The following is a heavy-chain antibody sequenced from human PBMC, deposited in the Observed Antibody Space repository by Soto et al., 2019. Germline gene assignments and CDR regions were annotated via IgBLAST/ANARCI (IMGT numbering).Heavy chain of an antibody. CDR3: ARDLGLYSGYGGAFDI. J-gene: IGHJ3*02. Sequence: GGSLRLSCAASGFTFSSYSMNWVRQAPGKGLEWVSSISSSSSYIYYADSVKGRFTISRDNAKNSLYLQMNSLRAEDTAVYYCARDLGLYSGYGGAFDIWGQGTMVTVSS. CDR2: ISSSSSYI. CDR1: GFTFSSYS. V-gene: IGHV3-21*01. D-gene: IGHD5-12*01.